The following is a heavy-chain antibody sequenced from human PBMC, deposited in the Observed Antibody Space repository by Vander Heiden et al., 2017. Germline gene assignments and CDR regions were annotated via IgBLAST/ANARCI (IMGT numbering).Heavy chain of an antibody. CDR3: ARGSRTSCYGHWFDP. CDR2: INHSGST. Sequence: KGLEWIGEINHSGSTNYNPSLKSRVTISVDTSKNQFSLKLSSVTAADTAVYYCARGSRTSCYGHWFDPWGQGTLVTVSS. D-gene: IGHD2-2*01. V-gene: IGHV4-34*01. J-gene: IGHJ5*02.